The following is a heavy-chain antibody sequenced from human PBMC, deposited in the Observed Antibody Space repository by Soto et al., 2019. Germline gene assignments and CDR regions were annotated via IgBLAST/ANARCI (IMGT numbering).Heavy chain of an antibody. CDR2: IIPIFGTA. Sequence: QVQLVQSGAEVKKPGSSVTVSCKASGGTFSSYTISWVRQAPGQGLEWMGGIIPIFGTANYAQKFQGRVTLTADECTSTADMELSSLGSEDPAVYCCAGGALRWLQLWYVDLWGRGTLVTVSS. CDR1: GGTFSSYT. D-gene: IGHD5-12*01. J-gene: IGHJ2*01. CDR3: AGGALRWLQLWYVDL. V-gene: IGHV1-69*12.